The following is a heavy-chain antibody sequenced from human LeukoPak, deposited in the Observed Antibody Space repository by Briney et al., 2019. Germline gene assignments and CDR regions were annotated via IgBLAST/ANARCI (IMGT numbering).Heavy chain of an antibody. J-gene: IGHJ4*02. Sequence: GGSLRLSCAASGFTFSNYWMHWVRQAPGKGLVWVSSISSSSSYIYYADSVKGRFTISRDNSKNTLYLQMNSLRAEDTAVYYCARAQLSLDYWGQGTLVTVSS. CDR2: ISSSSSYI. V-gene: IGHV3-21*01. D-gene: IGHD1-1*01. CDR1: GFTFSNYW. CDR3: ARAQLSLDY.